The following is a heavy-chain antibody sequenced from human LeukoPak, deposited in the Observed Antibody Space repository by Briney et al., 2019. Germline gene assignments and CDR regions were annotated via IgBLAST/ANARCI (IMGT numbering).Heavy chain of an antibody. CDR3: ARGPGYYYDSSGYFHY. J-gene: IGHJ4*02. CDR1: GGSFSGYY. D-gene: IGHD3-22*01. CDR2: INHSGST. V-gene: IGHV4-34*01. Sequence: YPSETLSLTCAVYGGSFSGYYWSWIRQSPGKGLEWIGEINHSGSTNYNPSLKSRVTISVDTSKNQFSLKLSSVTAADTAVYYCARGPGYYYDSSGYFHYWGQGTLVTVSS.